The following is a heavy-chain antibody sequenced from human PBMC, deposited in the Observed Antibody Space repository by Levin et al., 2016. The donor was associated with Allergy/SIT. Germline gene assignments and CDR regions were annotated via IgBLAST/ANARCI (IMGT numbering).Heavy chain of an antibody. Sequence: SETLSLTCAVSGGSISSSNWWSWVRQPPGKGLEWIGEIYHSGSTNYNPSLKSRVTISVDKSKNQFSLKLSSVTAADTAVYYCARVGSYSSSWYSDYWGQGTLVTVSS. J-gene: IGHJ4*02. V-gene: IGHV4-4*02. D-gene: IGHD6-13*01. CDR1: GGSISSSNW. CDR2: IYHSGST. CDR3: ARVGSYSSSWYSDY.